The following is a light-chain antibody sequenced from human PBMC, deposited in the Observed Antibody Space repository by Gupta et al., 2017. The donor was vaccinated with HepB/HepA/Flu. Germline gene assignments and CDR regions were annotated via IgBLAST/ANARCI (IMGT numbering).Light chain of an antibody. Sequence: QSVLTPPPSASGTPGQRVTIPCSGSSSNIGSHYVYWYQQLPGTAPKLLIYRNNQRPSGVPDRFSGSKSGTSASLAISGLRSEDEADYYCTAWDDSLSGWVFGGGTKLTVL. CDR3: TAWDDSLSGWV. CDR1: SSNIGSHY. V-gene: IGLV1-47*01. CDR2: RNN. J-gene: IGLJ3*02.